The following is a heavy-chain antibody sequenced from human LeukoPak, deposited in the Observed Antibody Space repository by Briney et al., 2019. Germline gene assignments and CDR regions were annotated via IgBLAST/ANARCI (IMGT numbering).Heavy chain of an antibody. CDR1: GFTFDDYA. J-gene: IGHJ6*02. D-gene: IGHD1-1*01. CDR3: AKHIWTSPYYYDMDV. V-gene: IGHV3-9*01. CDR2: ISWNSGSI. Sequence: PGGSLRLSCAASGFTFDDYAMHWVRQAPGKGLEWVSGISWNSGSIGYADSVKGRFTISRDNAKNSLYLQMNSLRADDTALYYCAKHIWTSPYYYDMDVWGQGTTVTVSS.